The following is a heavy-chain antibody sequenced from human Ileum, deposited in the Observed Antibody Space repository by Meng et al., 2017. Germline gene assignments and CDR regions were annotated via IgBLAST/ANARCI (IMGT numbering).Heavy chain of an antibody. CDR3: VRDHKWAFAI. CDR2: TKYKSKWYY. D-gene: IGHD1-26*01. Sequence: SQTLSLTCAVSGDSIADSSVAWNWIRQSPSRGLEWLGTTKYKSKWYYYYAESVKSRIIIKPDTSKNQFSLQLNSMTPDDTALYYCVRDHKWAFAIWDQGKVV. J-gene: IGHJ3*02. V-gene: IGHV6-1*01. CDR1: GDSIADSSVA.